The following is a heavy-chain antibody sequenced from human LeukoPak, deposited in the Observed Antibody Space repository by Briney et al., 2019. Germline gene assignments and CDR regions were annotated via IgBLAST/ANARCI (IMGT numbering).Heavy chain of an antibody. CDR3: ARDKGLRDYYYYYMDV. Sequence: GGSLRLSCAASGFTFSSYEMNWVRQAPGKGLEWVSYISSSGSTIYYADSVKGRFTISRDNAKNSLYLQMNSLRAEDTAVYYCARDKGLRDYYYYYMDVWGKGTTVTVSS. CDR2: ISSSGSTI. D-gene: IGHD4-17*01. V-gene: IGHV3-48*03. J-gene: IGHJ6*03. CDR1: GFTFSSYE.